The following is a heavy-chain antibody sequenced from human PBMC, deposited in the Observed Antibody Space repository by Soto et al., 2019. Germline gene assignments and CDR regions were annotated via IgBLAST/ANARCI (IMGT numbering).Heavy chain of an antibody. D-gene: IGHD3-22*01. CDR3: VRDPPYDTIGYYPPFFYFYGRDV. CDR1: GGSFSCYY. CDR2: ISGSGDTI. Sequence: ETLSLTCAVYGGSFSCYYWSWIRQAPGKGLEWVSVISGSGDTIDIADSVKGRFSISRDNSKNTVYLQMNRLRAEDTAVYYCVRDPPYDTIGYYPPFFYFYGRDVGGKGTRVTVPS. J-gene: IGHJ6*04. V-gene: IGHV3-23*01.